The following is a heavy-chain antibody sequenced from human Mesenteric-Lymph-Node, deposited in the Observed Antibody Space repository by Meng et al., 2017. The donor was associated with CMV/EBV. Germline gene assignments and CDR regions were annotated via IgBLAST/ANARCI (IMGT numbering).Heavy chain of an antibody. CDR3: ARKGPYGMDV. J-gene: IGHJ6*02. CDR2: ISWNSDDI. Sequence: SLKISCAASGFTFDDYTMHWVRQAPGKGLERVSSISWNSDDIGYADSVRGRFTMSRDNAKNSLYLQMNSLRAEDTAVYYCARKGPYGMDVWGQGTTVTVSS. CDR1: GFTFDDYT. V-gene: IGHV3-9*01.